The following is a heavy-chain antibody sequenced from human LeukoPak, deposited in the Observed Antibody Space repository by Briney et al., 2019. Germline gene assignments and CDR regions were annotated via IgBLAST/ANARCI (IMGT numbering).Heavy chain of an antibody. CDR3: ARDAPSRALAARKTFDY. CDR1: GFTFSSYE. CDR2: ISSSGSTI. V-gene: IGHV3-48*03. J-gene: IGHJ4*02. D-gene: IGHD6-6*01. Sequence: TGGSLRLSCAASGFTFSSYEMNWVRQAPGKGLEWVSYISSSGSTIYYADSVKGRFTISRDNAKNSLYLQMNSLRAEDTAVYYCARDAPSRALAARKTFDYWGQGTLVTVSS.